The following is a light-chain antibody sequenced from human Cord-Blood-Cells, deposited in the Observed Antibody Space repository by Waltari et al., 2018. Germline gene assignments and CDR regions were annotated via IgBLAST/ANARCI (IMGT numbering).Light chain of an antibody. V-gene: IGKV1-39*01. CDR2: APS. Sequence: DIQMNQSPSSLSASVGDRVHITCRASQSISSYLNEYQQKPGKSPKLLIYAPSKLQSGIPSRFSGSASETDFTLTISILQPEDGATYCCQQSYSTPYTFGRGTKLEIK. J-gene: IGKJ2*01. CDR3: QQSYSTPYT. CDR1: QSISSY.